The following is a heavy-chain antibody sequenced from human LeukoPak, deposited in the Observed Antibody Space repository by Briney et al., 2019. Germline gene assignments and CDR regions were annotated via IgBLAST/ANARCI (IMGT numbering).Heavy chain of an antibody. CDR1: NYSISSGYY. Sequence: SETLSLTYTVSNYSISSGYYWGWLRQPPGKGLEWIGSIDHSGSTYYNPSLRSRVTISVDTSKNQFSLKLTSVTAADTAVYYCARGGKWLYYFDYWGQGTLVTVSS. CDR2: IDHSGST. D-gene: IGHD6-19*01. V-gene: IGHV4-38-2*02. J-gene: IGHJ4*02. CDR3: ARGGKWLYYFDY.